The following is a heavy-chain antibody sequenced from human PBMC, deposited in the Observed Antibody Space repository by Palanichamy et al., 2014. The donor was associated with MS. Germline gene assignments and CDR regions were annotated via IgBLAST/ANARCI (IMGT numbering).Heavy chain of an antibody. CDR1: GYTFTNYI. CDR3: VRKISGNNYGFDF. CDR2: INIGNGST. J-gene: IGHJ4*02. Sequence: QVQLVQSGAEVNKPGASVKVSCMASGYTFTNYIIHWVRQAPGQRLEWMGWINIGNGSTKYSQNFQDRVTITRDTSASTAYMELSSLRSEDTAVYYCVRKISGNNYGFDFWGQGTLVTVSS. D-gene: IGHD5-18*01. V-gene: IGHV1-3*04.